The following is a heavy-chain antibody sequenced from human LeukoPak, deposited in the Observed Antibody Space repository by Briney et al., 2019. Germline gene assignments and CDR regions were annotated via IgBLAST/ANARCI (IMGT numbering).Heavy chain of an antibody. CDR2: ISSSSSTI. D-gene: IGHD4-17*01. CDR1: GFTFRRYN. J-gene: IGHJ4*02. Sequence: PGGPLRLSCVASGFTFRRYNMNCVPHAPGKGVEGVSYISSSSSTIYYADSVKGRFTISRDNAKTSLYLQMSSLRDEDTALYFCARNVLPHCGALLLLDYVGQGTLVTVSS. CDR3: ARNVLPHCGALLLLDY. V-gene: IGHV3-48*02.